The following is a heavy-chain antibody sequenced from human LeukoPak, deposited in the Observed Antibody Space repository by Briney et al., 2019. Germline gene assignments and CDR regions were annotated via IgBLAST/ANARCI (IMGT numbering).Heavy chain of an antibody. V-gene: IGHV3-30-3*01. D-gene: IGHD6-13*01. CDR1: GFTLSNYA. Sequence: VGALRVSSADSGFTLSNYAMHRGCQALGKGLGGVADISYDGSNKDYADSVKGRFTLSRDNSKNTLYMQMNSLRAEDTAVYYCARVLDRGSRWYGGLEYWGQGTLVTVSS. CDR2: ISYDGSNK. CDR3: ARVLDRGSRWYGGLEY. J-gene: IGHJ4*02.